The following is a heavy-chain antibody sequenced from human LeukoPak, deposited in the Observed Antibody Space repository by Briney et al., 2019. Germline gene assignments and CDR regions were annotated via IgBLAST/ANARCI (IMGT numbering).Heavy chain of an antibody. CDR2: IKQGGSEK. CDR3: ARGSRYCSSTSCYSFDY. D-gene: IGHD2-2*02. J-gene: IGHJ4*02. CDR1: GFTFNSFW. V-gene: IGHV3-7*01. Sequence: PGGSLRLSCAASGFTFNSFWMSWVRQAPGKGLEWVANIKQGGSEKYYVDSVRGRFTISRDNAKKSLYLQMNSLRAEDAAVYYCARGSRYCSSTSCYSFDYWGEGTMVTVSS.